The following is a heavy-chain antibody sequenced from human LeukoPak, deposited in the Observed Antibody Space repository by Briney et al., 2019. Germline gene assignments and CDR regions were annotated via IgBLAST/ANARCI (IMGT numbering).Heavy chain of an antibody. CDR3: AKDLRERFDY. Sequence: GGSLRLSCTASGFTFGDYIMSWFRQAPGKGLEWVSAISGSGGSTYYADSVKGRFTISRDNSKNTLYLQMNSLRAEDTAVYYCAKDLRERFDYWGQGTLVTVSS. D-gene: IGHD1-1*01. J-gene: IGHJ4*02. CDR2: ISGSGGST. V-gene: IGHV3-23*01. CDR1: GFTFGDYI.